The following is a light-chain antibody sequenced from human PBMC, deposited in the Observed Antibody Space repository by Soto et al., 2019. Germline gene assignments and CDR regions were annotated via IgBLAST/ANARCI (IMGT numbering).Light chain of an antibody. V-gene: IGKV1-9*01. CDR3: QQLRMYPST. CDR1: QDIAIY. CDR2: AAS. J-gene: IGKJ4*01. Sequence: IQLTPSPSSLSASVGDRVTITCRASQDIAIYLAWYQQTPGEAPKLLIYAASTLYGGVPSRFSGSGSGTDFALTITSLQAEDFATYYCQQLRMYPSTFGGGTRWIS.